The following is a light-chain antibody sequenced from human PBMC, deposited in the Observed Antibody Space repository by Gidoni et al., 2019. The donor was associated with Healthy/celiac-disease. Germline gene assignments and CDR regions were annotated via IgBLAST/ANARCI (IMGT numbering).Light chain of an antibody. V-gene: IGKV3-11*01. CDR3: QQRSNWPQT. CDR1: QSVSSS. Sequence: EIVLTQSTATLSLSPGESATLSCRASQSVSSSLAWSQQKPRQAPRLLIYDATNSATGIPACFSGSGSGTYFTRTSSLLYPEDFAVYYLQQRSNWPQTFGPGTKVEIK. J-gene: IGKJ1*01. CDR2: DAT.